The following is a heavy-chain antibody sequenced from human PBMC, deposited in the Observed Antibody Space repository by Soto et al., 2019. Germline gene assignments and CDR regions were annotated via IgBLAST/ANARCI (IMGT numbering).Heavy chain of an antibody. CDR3: AKDRNRWLRFDLGY. CDR2: ITGSAGST. Sequence: EVPLLESGGGLVQPGGSLRLSCAASGFTFSSYAMSWVRQAPGKGLEWVSSITGSAGSTYYADSVKGRFTISRDNSKNTLYLQMNSLRAEGTAVYYCAKDRNRWLRFDLGYWGQGTLVTVSS. D-gene: IGHD5-12*01. J-gene: IGHJ4*02. CDR1: GFTFSSYA. V-gene: IGHV3-23*01.